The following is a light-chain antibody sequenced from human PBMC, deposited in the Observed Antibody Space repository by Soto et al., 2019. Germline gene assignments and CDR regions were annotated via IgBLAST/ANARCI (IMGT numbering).Light chain of an antibody. CDR2: GAS. J-gene: IGKJ5*01. V-gene: IGKV3-15*01. CDR1: QSVDSSY. CDR3: QQYNDWPPIT. Sequence: EIVLTQSPASLSLSPGERATLSCRASQSVDSSYLAWYQQKPGQAPRLLIYGASSRATGIPARFSGSGSGTEFTLTISSLQSEDFAVYYCQQYNDWPPITFGQGTRLEIK.